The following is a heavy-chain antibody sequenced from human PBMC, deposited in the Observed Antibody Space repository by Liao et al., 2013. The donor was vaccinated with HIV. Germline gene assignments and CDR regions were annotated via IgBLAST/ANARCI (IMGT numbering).Heavy chain of an antibody. D-gene: IGHD5-12*01. CDR3: ARKGYAQRPVDQ. V-gene: IGHV4-61*02. Sequence: QVQLQESGPGLVKPSQTLSLTCTVSGGSISSGSYYWSWIRQPAGKGLEWIGRSYSTGSTNYNPSLQSRVTISADTSKNQFSLRLSSVTAADTAVYYCARKGYAQRPVDQWGQGTLVTVSS. J-gene: IGHJ4*02. CDR1: GGSISSGSYY. CDR2: SYSTGST.